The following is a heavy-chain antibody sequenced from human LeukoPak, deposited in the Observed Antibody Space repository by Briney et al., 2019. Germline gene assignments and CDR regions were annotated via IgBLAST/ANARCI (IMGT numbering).Heavy chain of an antibody. J-gene: IGHJ4*02. CDR3: ARGGGGVDY. Sequence: GGSLRLSCAASGFTFSNYWVSWVRQAPGKGLEWVANVKLDGSERYYVDSVEGRFTISRDNSRNSLFLQMNSLRAEDTAVYYCARGGGGVDYWGQGTLVTVSS. CDR2: VKLDGSER. CDR1: GFTFSNYW. V-gene: IGHV3-7*01.